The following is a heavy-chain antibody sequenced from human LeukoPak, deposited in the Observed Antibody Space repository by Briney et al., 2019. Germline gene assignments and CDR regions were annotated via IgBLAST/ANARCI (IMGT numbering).Heavy chain of an antibody. CDR1: GFTFSTHA. V-gene: IGHV3-23*01. Sequence: GGSLRLSCAASGFTFSTHAMSWVRQAPGKGLEWVSDISGSGGSTYYADSVKGRFTISRDNSKNTLYLQMNSLRAEDTAVYYCAKGGVWFREFKNYYFDYWGQGTLVTVSS. D-gene: IGHD3-10*01. CDR2: ISGSGGST. CDR3: AKGGVWFREFKNYYFDY. J-gene: IGHJ4*02.